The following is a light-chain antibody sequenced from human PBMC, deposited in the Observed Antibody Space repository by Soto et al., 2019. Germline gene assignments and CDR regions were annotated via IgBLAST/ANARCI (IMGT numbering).Light chain of an antibody. CDR1: QSVSFY. J-gene: IGKJ4*01. CDR2: DAS. CDR3: QQRRNWPPLT. V-gene: IGKV3-11*01. Sequence: EIVLTQSPATLSLSPGERATLSCRASQSVSFYLAWYQQKPGQAPRLLIYDASSRATGIPARFSGSGSGTDFTLTISSLEPEDFAVYYCQQRRNWPPLTFGGGNKVEIK.